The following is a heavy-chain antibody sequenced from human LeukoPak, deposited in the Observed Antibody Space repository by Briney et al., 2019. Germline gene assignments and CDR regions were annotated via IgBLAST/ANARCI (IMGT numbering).Heavy chain of an antibody. V-gene: IGHV3-30-3*01. D-gene: IGHD3-3*01. CDR3: ARDRAWNYFDY. CDR1: GFTFSSYA. CDR2: ISYDESNK. J-gene: IGHJ4*02. Sequence: GGSLRLSCAASGFTFSSYAMHWVRQAPGKGLEWVAVISYDESNKYYADSVKGRFTISRDNSKNTLYLQMDSLRAEDTAVYYCARDRAWNYFDYWGQGTLVTVSS.